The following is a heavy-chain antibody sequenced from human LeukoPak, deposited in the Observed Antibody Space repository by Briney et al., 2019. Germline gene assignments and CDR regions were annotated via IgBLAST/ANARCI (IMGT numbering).Heavy chain of an antibody. CDR1: GYNFTDYY. V-gene: IGHV1-2*02. D-gene: IGHD6-19*01. CDR3: ASVHSSGRSWDY. CDR2: ISPNSGGT. Sequence: ASVKVSCKASGYNFTDYYMHWVRQAPGQGLEWMGWISPNSGGTKYAQKFQGRVTMTRDTYISTASMELSSLTSADTAVYYCASVHSSGRSWDYWGQGTLVTVSS. J-gene: IGHJ4*02.